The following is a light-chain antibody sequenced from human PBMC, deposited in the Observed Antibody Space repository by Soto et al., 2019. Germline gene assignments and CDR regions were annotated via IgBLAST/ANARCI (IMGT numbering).Light chain of an antibody. CDR2: EVS. CDR3: RSIGGNNHLV. V-gene: IGLV2-8*01. CDR1: SSDVGGYNY. Sequence: QSVLTQPPSASGSPGQSVTISCTGTSSDVGGYNYVSWYQQHPRKAPKLMISEVSKRPSGVPDRFSGSKSGNTASLTGSGLQAEDEADYYCRSIGGNNHLVFGGGTKLTVL. J-gene: IGLJ2*01.